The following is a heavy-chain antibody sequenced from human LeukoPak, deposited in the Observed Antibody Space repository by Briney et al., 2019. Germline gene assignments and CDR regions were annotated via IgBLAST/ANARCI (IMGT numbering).Heavy chain of an antibody. CDR1: GFTFSTSW. Sequence: GGSLRLSCIASGFTFSTSWMNWVRQAPGKGLEWVANMKHDGSAKYYGDSVKGRFTISRDNAKNSVYLQMDSLRAEDTAMYYRARGTDISPNWFDPWGQGTLVTVSS. CDR2: MKHDGSAK. CDR3: ARGTDISPNWFDP. J-gene: IGHJ5*02. V-gene: IGHV3-7*01. D-gene: IGHD2-15*01.